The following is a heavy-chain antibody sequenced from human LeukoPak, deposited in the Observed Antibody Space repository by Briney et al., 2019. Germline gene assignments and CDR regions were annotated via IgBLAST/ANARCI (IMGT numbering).Heavy chain of an antibody. J-gene: IGHJ4*02. CDR3: ARDLTYSSSPGY. Sequence: ASVKVSCKVSGYTLTELSMHWVRQAPGKGLEWMGGFDPEDGETIYAQKFQGRVTMTEDTSTDTAYMELSSLRSEDTAAYYCARDLTYSSSPGYWDQGTLVTVSS. D-gene: IGHD6-13*01. CDR2: FDPEDGET. V-gene: IGHV1-24*01. CDR1: GYTLTELS.